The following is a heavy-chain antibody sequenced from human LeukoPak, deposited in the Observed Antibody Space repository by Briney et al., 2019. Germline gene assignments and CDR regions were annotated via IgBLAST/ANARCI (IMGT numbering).Heavy chain of an antibody. J-gene: IGHJ4*02. Sequence: GGSLRLSCAASGFTFSSYAMHWVRQAPGKWLEWVAVISYDGSNKYYADSVKGRFTISRDNAKNSLYLQMNSLRAEDTAVYYCARGTTNWNKRLDYWGQGTLVTVSS. CDR1: GFTFSSYA. CDR2: ISYDGSNK. V-gene: IGHV3-30*04. CDR3: ARGTTNWNKRLDY. D-gene: IGHD1/OR15-1a*01.